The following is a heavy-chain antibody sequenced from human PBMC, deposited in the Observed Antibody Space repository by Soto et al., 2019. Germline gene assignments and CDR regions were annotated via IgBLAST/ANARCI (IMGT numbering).Heavy chain of an antibody. CDR1: GYSFTRYW. CDR3: ARRSTTSGIDY. J-gene: IGHJ4*02. CDR2: IYPGDSDT. Sequence: GESLKISWKGPGYSFTRYWIGWVRQMPGKGLEWMGIIYPGDSDTRYSPSFQGQVTISADKSISTAYLQWSSLNASDTVMYYCARRSTTSGIDYWGQGTLVTVSS. V-gene: IGHV5-51*01. D-gene: IGHD1-26*01.